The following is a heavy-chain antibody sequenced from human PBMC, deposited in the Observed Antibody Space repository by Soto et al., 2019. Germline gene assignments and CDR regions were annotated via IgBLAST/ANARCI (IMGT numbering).Heavy chain of an antibody. CDR1: GGSFSGYY. CDR2: INHSGST. D-gene: IGHD6-25*01. J-gene: IGHJ5*02. V-gene: IGHV4-34*01. CDR3: ARGRMKSSAGGWFDP. Sequence: PSETLSLTCAVYGGSFSGYYWSWIRQPPGKGLEWIGEINHSGSTNYNPSLKSRVTISVDTSKNQFSLKLSSVTAADTAVYYCARGRMKSSAGGWFDPWGQGTLVTVSS.